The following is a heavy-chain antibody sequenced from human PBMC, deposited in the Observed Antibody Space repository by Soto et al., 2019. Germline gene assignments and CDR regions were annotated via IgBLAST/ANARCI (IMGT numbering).Heavy chain of an antibody. CDR3: ASSRVVTTYFDY. CDR1: GGSISRAGYS. J-gene: IGHJ4*02. D-gene: IGHD2-21*02. Sequence: QLQLPESGSRLVKPSQTLSLTCAVSGGSISRAGYSWSWIRQSPGKGLEWIGYIYNSVSTFYNPSLKSRLTISVDRSKNDLSLQLNSVTAADTAVYYCASSRVVTTYFDYWGQGTLVTVSS. CDR2: IYNSVST. V-gene: IGHV4-30-2*06.